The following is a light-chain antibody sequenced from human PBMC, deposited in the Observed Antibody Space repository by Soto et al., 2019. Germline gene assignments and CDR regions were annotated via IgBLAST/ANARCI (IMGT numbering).Light chain of an antibody. Sequence: EIALTQSPGALSLSPGERATLSCRASQSVRTSYLAWYEQKPGQAPRLLIYGASARATGIPDRFSGSGSGTDFTLSISILEPEDGAVYYCQHDCSSLPRTFGEGTKVEIK. CDR3: QHDCSSLPRT. J-gene: IGKJ4*02. CDR2: GAS. V-gene: IGKV3-20*01. CDR1: QSVRTSY.